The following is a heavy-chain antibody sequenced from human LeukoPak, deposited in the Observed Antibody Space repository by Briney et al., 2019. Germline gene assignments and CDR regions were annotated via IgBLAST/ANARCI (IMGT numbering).Heavy chain of an antibody. D-gene: IGHD2-8*01. V-gene: IGHV3-21*01. CDR1: GFTFSSYS. J-gene: IGHJ4*02. CDR3: ARERGVYAISEGFDY. CDR2: ISSSSSYI. Sequence: GGSLRLPCAASGFTFSSYSMNWVRQAPGKGLEWVSSISSSSSYIYYADSVKGRFTISRDNAKNSLYLQMNSLRAEDTAVYYCARERGVYAISEGFDYWGQGTLVTVSS.